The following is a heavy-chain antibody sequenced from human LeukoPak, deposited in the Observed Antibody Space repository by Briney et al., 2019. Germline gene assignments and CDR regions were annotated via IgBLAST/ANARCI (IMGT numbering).Heavy chain of an antibody. CDR2: ISSSSSDM. CDR1: GFTFSSYS. J-gene: IGHJ6*03. V-gene: IGHV3-21*01. D-gene: IGHD3-3*01. Sequence: GGSLRLSRAASGFTFSSYSLNWVRQAPVKGLEWVSSISSSSSDMYYADSVKGRFTISRDNAKNSLYLQMNSLRAEDTAVYYCARPPRFPYYDFWSGYYQHYYYYMDVWGKGTTVTVSS. CDR3: ARPPRFPYYDFWSGYYQHYYYYMDV.